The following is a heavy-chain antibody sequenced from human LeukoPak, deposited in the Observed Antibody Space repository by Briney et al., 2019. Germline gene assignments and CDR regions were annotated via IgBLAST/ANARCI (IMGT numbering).Heavy chain of an antibody. J-gene: IGHJ5*02. CDR2: IWYDRSNK. CDR3: ARGGIGNTDNNWFDP. Sequence: GGSLRLSCAASGFTFSSYGMHWVRQAPGKGLEWVAVIWYDRSNKYYADSVKGRFTISRDNSKNTLYLQMNSLRAEDTAVYYCARGGIGNTDNNWFDPWGQGTLVTVSS. CDR1: GFTFSSYG. D-gene: IGHD4-23*01. V-gene: IGHV3-33*01.